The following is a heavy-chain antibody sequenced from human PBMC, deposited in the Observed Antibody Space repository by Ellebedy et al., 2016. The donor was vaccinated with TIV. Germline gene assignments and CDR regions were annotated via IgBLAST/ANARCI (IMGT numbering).Heavy chain of an antibody. Sequence: PGGSLRLSCAASGFTFSDYYMSWIRQAPGKGLEWISYISSSTTYTNYADSVKGRFTISRDNAKNSLYLRMNNLRAEDTAVYYCARDYYGSGSYSSDWGQGTLVTVSS. V-gene: IGHV3-11*06. CDR1: GFTFSDYY. D-gene: IGHD3-10*01. CDR2: ISSSTTYT. CDR3: ARDYYGSGSYSSD. J-gene: IGHJ4*02.